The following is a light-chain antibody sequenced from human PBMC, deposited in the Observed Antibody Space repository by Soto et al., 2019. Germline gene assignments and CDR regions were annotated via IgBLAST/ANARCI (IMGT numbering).Light chain of an antibody. CDR1: QFLSSY. V-gene: IGKV3-11*01. CDR3: QQRSNWPIT. J-gene: IGKJ5*01. CDR2: DTS. Sequence: EVVLTQSPATLSLAPGERDTLSCRASQFLSSYLAWYQQKPGQPPRLLIYDTSNRATGIPARFSGSGSGTDFTLTISSLEPEDFAVYYCQQRSNWPITFGQGTRLEIK.